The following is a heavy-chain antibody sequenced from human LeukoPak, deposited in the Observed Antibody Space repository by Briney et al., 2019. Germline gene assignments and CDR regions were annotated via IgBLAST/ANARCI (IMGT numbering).Heavy chain of an antibody. CDR1: GGTFSSYT. J-gene: IGHJ4*02. CDR2: ISPILGIA. V-gene: IGHV1-69*02. D-gene: IGHD1-26*01. CDR3: ARMGHSGSPFDY. Sequence: SVKVSCKASGGTFSSYTISWVRQAPGQGLEWMARISPILGIANYAQKFQGRVTITADKSTSTAYMELSSLRSEDTAVYYCARMGHSGSPFDYWGQGTLVTVSS.